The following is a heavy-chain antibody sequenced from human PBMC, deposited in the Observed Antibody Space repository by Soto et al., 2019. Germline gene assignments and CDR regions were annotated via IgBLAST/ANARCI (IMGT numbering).Heavy chain of an antibody. CDR1: GFTFSSYA. J-gene: IGHJ4*02. Sequence: GGSLRLSCAASGFTFSSYAMSWVRQAPGKGLEWVSAISGSGGSTYYAESVKGRFTISRDNSKNTLYLQMNSLRAEDTAVYYFAKHNAFYYDSFGYYFDYWGQGTLVTVSS. CDR3: AKHNAFYYDSFGYYFDY. CDR2: ISGSGGST. D-gene: IGHD3-22*01. V-gene: IGHV3-23*01.